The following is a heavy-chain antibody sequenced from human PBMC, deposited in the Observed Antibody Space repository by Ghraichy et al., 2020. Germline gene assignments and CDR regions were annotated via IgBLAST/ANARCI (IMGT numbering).Heavy chain of an antibody. J-gene: IGHJ6*02. D-gene: IGHD3-22*01. CDR2: IKQDGSEK. CDR3: ARDNYYETSGYYDVDYYYYGMDV. Sequence: GGSLGLSCAASGFTLRSYWMSWVRQAPGKGLEWVANIKQDGSEKFYVDSVKGRFTISRDNAKNSLYLQMNSLRAEDTALYYCARDNYYETSGYYDVDYYYYGMDVWGQGTTVIVSS. V-gene: IGHV3-7*01. CDR1: GFTLRSYW.